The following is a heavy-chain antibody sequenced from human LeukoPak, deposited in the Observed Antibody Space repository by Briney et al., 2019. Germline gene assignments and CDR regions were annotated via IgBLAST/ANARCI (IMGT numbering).Heavy chain of an antibody. CDR2: IYTSGST. Sequence: SETLSLTCTVSGGSISSYYWSWIRQPAGKGLEWIGRIYTSGSTNYNPSLKSRVTMSVDTSKNQFSLKLSSVTAADTAVYYCARPLGPLTVTPFDYWGQGTLVTVSS. J-gene: IGHJ4*02. CDR3: ARPLGPLTVTPFDY. CDR1: GGSISSYY. D-gene: IGHD4-11*01. V-gene: IGHV4-4*07.